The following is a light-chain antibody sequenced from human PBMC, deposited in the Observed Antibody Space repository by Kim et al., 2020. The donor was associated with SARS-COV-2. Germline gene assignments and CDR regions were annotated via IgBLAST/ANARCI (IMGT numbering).Light chain of an antibody. CDR3: QQSHTTPLLS. Sequence: IQMTQSPSSLAASVGDRVTIACRASQSIGTYLNWYQQKPGKAPKLLIYAASSLQSGVPSRFSGSGSGTDFTLTISNVQPEDFATYYCQQSHTTPLLSFGGGTKVDIK. J-gene: IGKJ4*01. CDR1: QSIGTY. V-gene: IGKV1-39*01. CDR2: AAS.